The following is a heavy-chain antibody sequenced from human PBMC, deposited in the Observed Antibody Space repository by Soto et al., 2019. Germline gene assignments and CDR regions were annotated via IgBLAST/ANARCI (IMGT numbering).Heavy chain of an antibody. J-gene: IGHJ4*02. CDR1: GCTFSSSW. CDR3: VTSRAAY. V-gene: IGHV3-7*01. D-gene: IGHD6-13*01. Sequence: AGGSLRLSCAASGCTFSSSWMIWVRQTPEKGLEWVANIKQDGSEKYHADSVKGRFTISRDNAQNSLYLHMNSLRAEDTAVYYCVTSRAAYWGQGTVVTVSS. CDR2: IKQDGSEK.